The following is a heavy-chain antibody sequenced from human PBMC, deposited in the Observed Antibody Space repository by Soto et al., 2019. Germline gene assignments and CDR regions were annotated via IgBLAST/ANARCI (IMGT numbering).Heavy chain of an antibody. V-gene: IGHV4-39*01. D-gene: IGHD4-17*01. CDR1: GGSISSSSYY. Sequence: SETLSLTCTVSGGSISSSSYYWGWIRQPPGKGLEWIGSIYYSGSTYYNPSLKSRVTISVDTSKNQFSLKLSSVTAADTAVYYCGVFSYGDSPRYYYYYMDVWGKGTTVTVSS. J-gene: IGHJ6*03. CDR3: GVFSYGDSPRYYYYYMDV. CDR2: IYYSGST.